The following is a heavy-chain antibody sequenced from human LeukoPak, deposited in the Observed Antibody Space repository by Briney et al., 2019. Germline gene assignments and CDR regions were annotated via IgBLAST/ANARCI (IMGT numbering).Heavy chain of an antibody. J-gene: IGHJ3*02. CDR2: ISGSGGST. V-gene: IGHV3-23*01. D-gene: IGHD3-22*01. Sequence: GGSLRLSCAASGFTFSSHGMSWVRQAPGKRLEWVSAISGSGGSTYYADSVKGRFTISRDNSKNTMLLQMNSLRAEDTAVYYCAKRRASSGYYAAFDIWGEGTMVTVSS. CDR1: GFTFSSHG. CDR3: AKRRASSGYYAAFDI.